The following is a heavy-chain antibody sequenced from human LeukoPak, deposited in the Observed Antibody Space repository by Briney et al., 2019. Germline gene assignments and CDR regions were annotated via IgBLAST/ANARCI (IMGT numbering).Heavy chain of an antibody. CDR2: IHHTGST. Sequence: SQTLSLTCSVSGGSITSGPYYWTWIRQHPGKGLEWIGYIHHTGSTSYHPSLKSRVSISLDTSKNQFSLKLTSVTAADTAVYYCASVSGYYPIGYYGMAVWGQGTKVTVSS. D-gene: IGHD3-3*01. J-gene: IGHJ6*02. CDR1: GGSITSGPYY. V-gene: IGHV4-31*03. CDR3: ASVSGYYPIGYYGMAV.